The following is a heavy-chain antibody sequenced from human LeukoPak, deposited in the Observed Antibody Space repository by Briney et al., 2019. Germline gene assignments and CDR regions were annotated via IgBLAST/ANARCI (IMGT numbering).Heavy chain of an antibody. J-gene: IGHJ4*02. CDR2: ISYDGSNK. CDR1: GFTFSSYA. CDR3: ARESTHYFDY. Sequence: PGGSLRLSCAASGFTFSSYAMHWVRQAPGKGLEWVAVISYDGSNKYYADSVKGRFTISRDNSKNTLYLQMNSLRAEDTAVYYCARESTHYFDYWGQGTLVTVPS. V-gene: IGHV3-30*04. D-gene: IGHD5/OR15-5a*01.